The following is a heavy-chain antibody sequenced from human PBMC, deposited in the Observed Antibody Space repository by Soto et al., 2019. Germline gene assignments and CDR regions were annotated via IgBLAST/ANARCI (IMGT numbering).Heavy chain of an antibody. J-gene: IGHJ4*02. CDR2: IYYSGST. Sequence: TLSLTCTVSGGSISSYYWSWIRQPPGKGLEWIGYIYYSGSTNYNPSLKSRVTMSVDTSKNQFSLKLSSVTAADTAVYYCAGLRGPRRYNYDTSGNWAFDYWGQGTLVTVSS. D-gene: IGHD3-22*01. CDR1: GGSISSYY. CDR3: AGLRGPRRYNYDTSGNWAFDY. V-gene: IGHV4-59*01.